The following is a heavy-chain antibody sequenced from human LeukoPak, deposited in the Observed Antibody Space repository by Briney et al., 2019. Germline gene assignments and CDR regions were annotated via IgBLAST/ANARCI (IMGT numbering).Heavy chain of an antibody. CDR1: AFSISDNW. V-gene: IGHV3-7*01. Sequence: GGSLRLSCAASAFSISDNWMSWVRQAPGKGLEWVANIKPDGTDKYYVDSVRGRFTISRDNTKNSLYLQMNSLRAEDTAVYYCAKESVSYGDSEYWGQGTLVTVSS. CDR2: IKPDGTDK. D-gene: IGHD4-17*01. J-gene: IGHJ4*02. CDR3: AKESVSYGDSEY.